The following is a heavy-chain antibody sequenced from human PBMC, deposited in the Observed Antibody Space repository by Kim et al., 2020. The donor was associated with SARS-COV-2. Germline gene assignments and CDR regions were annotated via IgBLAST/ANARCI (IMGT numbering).Heavy chain of an antibody. J-gene: IGHJ4*02. D-gene: IGHD3-9*01. CDR2: ISSNGGST. Sequence: GGSLRLSCSASGFTFSSYAMHWVRQAPGKGLEYVSAISSNGGSTYYADSVKGRFTISRDNSKNTLYLQMSSLRAEDTAVYYCVKDRGPYYDILTGYSLTFDYWGQGTLVTVSS. V-gene: IGHV3-64D*06. CDR1: GFTFSSYA. CDR3: VKDRGPYYDILTGYSLTFDY.